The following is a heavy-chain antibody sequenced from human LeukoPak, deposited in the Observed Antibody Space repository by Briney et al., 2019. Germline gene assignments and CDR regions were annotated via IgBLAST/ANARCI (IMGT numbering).Heavy chain of an antibody. CDR2: IEQDGSEK. CDR3: ARFSSCIVGDNGDY. Sequence: GGSLRLSCAASGFTFSTFWMSWVRQAPGKGLEWVANIEQDGSEKYYMDSVKGRFTISRDNAKSSLYLQMNSLRAEDTAVYYCARFSSCIVGDNGDYWGQGTLVTVSS. V-gene: IGHV3-7*01. J-gene: IGHJ4*02. CDR1: GFTFSTFW. D-gene: IGHD1-26*01.